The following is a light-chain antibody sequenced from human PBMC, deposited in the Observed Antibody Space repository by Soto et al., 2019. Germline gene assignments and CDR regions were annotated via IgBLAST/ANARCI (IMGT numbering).Light chain of an antibody. J-gene: IGKJ4*01. CDR1: RSVRSN. CDR2: GAS. CDR3: QQRNNWPPVT. V-gene: IGKV3-15*01. Sequence: GISQSASTVSVSPGERATLSCKASRSVRSNLAWYQQKPGQAPRLLISGASTRATGIPARFSGSGSGTDFTLTISSLEPEDFAVYYCQQRNNWPPVTFGGGTKVDI.